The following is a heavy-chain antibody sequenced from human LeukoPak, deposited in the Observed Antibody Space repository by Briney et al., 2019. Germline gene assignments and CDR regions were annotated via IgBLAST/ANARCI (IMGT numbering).Heavy chain of an antibody. D-gene: IGHD4-11*01. CDR2: IYTSGST. CDR1: GGSIRSYY. V-gene: IGHV4-4*07. Sequence: SETLSLTCTVSGGSIRSYYWSWIRQPAGKGLEWIGRIYTSGSTNYNPSLKSRVTMSVDTSKNQFSLKLSSVTAADTAVYYCAAVTPFGYYGMDVWGQGTTVTVSS. CDR3: AAVTPFGYYGMDV. J-gene: IGHJ6*02.